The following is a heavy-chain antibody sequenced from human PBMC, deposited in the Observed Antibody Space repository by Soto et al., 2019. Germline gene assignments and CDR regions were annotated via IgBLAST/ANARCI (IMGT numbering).Heavy chain of an antibody. CDR3: AKALTISTDYFDY. V-gene: IGHV3-23*01. Sequence: PGGSLRLSCAASGFTFSSYAMSWVRQAPGKGLEWVSAISGSGGSTYYADSVKGRFTISRDNSKNTLYLQMDSLRAEDTAVYYCAKALTISTDYFDYWGQGTLVTVSS. CDR1: GFTFSSYA. CDR2: ISGSGGST. J-gene: IGHJ4*02. D-gene: IGHD3-3*01.